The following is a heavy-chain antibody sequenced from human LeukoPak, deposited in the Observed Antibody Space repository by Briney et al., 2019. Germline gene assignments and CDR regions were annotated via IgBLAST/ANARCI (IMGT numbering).Heavy chain of an antibody. CDR3: ARVRSSSRTICYYYYMDV. D-gene: IGHD6-13*01. J-gene: IGHJ6*03. CDR1: GGSISSYY. V-gene: IGHV4-4*07. CDR2: IYTSGST. Sequence: PSETLSLTCTVSGGSISSYYWSWIRQPAGKGLEWIGRIYTSGSTNYNPSLKSRVTMSVDTSKNQFSLKLSSVTAADTAVYYCARVRSSSRTICYYYYMDVWGKGTTVTVSS.